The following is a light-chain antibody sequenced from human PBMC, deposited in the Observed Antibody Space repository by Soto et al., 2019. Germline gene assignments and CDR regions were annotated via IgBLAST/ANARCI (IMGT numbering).Light chain of an antibody. CDR1: QSVSSSY. CDR3: QQYGNSPKT. Sequence: EIVLTQSPGTLSLSPGEIATLSFRASQSVSSSYLAWYQQKPGQAPMLLNYGASSMATGITDRFSGSGSVTDFTLTISRLQTEDFAVYYCQQYGNSPKTFGQGTKVEIK. CDR2: GAS. V-gene: IGKV3-20*01. J-gene: IGKJ1*01.